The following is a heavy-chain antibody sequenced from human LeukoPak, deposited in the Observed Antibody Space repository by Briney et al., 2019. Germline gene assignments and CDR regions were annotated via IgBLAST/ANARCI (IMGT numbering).Heavy chain of an antibody. Sequence: SETLSLTCTVSGGSISSYYWSWIRQPPGKGLEWIGYIYYSGSTNYNPSLKSRVTMSVDTSKNQFSLKLSSVTAADTAVYYCARDQYYYDSSGYYSLDYWGQGTLVTVSS. CDR3: ARDQYYYDSSGYYSLDY. V-gene: IGHV4-59*12. J-gene: IGHJ4*02. D-gene: IGHD3-22*01. CDR2: IYYSGST. CDR1: GGSISSYY.